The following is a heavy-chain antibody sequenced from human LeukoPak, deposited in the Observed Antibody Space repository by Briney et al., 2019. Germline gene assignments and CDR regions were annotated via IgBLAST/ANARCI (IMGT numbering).Heavy chain of an antibody. Sequence: PSETLSLTCTVSGGSISSSSYYWGWIRQPPGKGLEWIGSIYHSGSTYYNPSLKSRVTISVDTSKNQFSLKLSSVTAADTAVYYCARAIAAAGIFDYWGQGTLVTVSS. J-gene: IGHJ4*02. V-gene: IGHV4-39*07. CDR3: ARAIAAAGIFDY. CDR1: GGSISSSSYY. CDR2: IYHSGST. D-gene: IGHD6-13*01.